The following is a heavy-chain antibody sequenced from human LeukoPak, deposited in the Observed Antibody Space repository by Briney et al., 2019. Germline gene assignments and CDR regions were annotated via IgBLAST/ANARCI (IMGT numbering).Heavy chain of an antibody. CDR1: GGSISSYY. V-gene: IGHV4-59*08. CDR3: ARRPGSSSWNFDY. Sequence: SETLSLTCTVSGGSISSYYWSWIRQPPGKGLEWIGYIYYSGSTNYNPSLKSRVTISVDTSKYQFSLKLSSVTAADTAVYYCARRPGSSSWNFDYWGQGTLVTVSS. D-gene: IGHD6-13*01. J-gene: IGHJ4*02. CDR2: IYYSGST.